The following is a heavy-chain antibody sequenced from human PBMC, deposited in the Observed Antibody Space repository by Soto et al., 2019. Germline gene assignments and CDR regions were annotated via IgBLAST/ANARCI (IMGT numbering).Heavy chain of an antibody. CDR2: VKSKVDGGSI. CDR1: GFTFNGAW. Sequence: GGSLRLSCTASGFTFNGAWMNWVRQAPGKGLEWAGRVKSKVDGGSIDYAAPVRGRFTISRDDSRSTVDLQMNSLSAEDSAMYYCSADLPDWGAYAFDYWGQGALVTVSS. V-gene: IGHV3-15*07. CDR3: SADLPDWGAYAFDY. J-gene: IGHJ4*02. D-gene: IGHD3-16*01.